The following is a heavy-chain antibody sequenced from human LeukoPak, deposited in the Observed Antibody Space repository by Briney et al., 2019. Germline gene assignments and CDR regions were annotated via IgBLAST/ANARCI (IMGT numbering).Heavy chain of an antibody. CDR2: IWYDGSNK. D-gene: IGHD4-17*01. V-gene: IGHV3-33*01. CDR1: GFTFSSYG. Sequence: GRSLRLSCAASGFTFSSYGMHWVRQAPGKGLEWVAVIWYDGSNKYYADSVKGRFTISRDNSKNTLYLQMNSLRAEDTAVYYCARDRGGDYGDYYGMDVWGQGTTVTVSS. CDR3: ARDRGGDYGDYYGMDV. J-gene: IGHJ6*02.